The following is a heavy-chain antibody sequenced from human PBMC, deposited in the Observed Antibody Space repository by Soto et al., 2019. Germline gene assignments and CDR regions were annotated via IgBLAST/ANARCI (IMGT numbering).Heavy chain of an antibody. CDR1: TFPFSTYW. CDR3: AGGNALDV. V-gene: IGHV3-7*01. J-gene: IGHJ6*02. CDR2: IHRDEIEK. Sequence: PXGSLGLSCAASTFPFSTYWMTWVRQAPGKGLEWVANIHRDEIEKYYMDSVKGRFTISRDNAKNSLYLQMTSLRAEDTAVYYCAGGNALDVWGQGTTVTVSS.